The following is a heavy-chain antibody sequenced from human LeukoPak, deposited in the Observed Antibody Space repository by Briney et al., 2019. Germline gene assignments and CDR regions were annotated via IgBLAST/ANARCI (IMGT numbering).Heavy chain of an antibody. J-gene: IGHJ4*02. Sequence: GGSLRLSCAASGFTFSSYGMHWVRQAPGKGLEWVAVISYDGSNKYYADSVKGQFTISRDNSKNTLYLQMNSLRAEDTAVYYCAKDGHQQLDDYWGQGTLVTVSS. CDR3: AKDGHQQLDDY. CDR1: GFTFSSYG. D-gene: IGHD6-13*01. CDR2: ISYDGSNK. V-gene: IGHV3-30*18.